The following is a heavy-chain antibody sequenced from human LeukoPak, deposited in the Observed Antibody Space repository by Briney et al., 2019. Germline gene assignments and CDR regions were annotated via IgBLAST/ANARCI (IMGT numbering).Heavy chain of an antibody. D-gene: IGHD4-23*01. CDR3: ARGQGTMVVTPVSY. J-gene: IGHJ4*02. CDR1: GGSFSGYY. Sequence: SETLSLTCAVYGGSFSGYYWSWIRQPPGKGLEWIGEINHSGSTNYNPSLKSRVTISVDTSKNQFSLKLSSVTAADTAVYYCARGQGTMVVTPVSYWGQGTLVTVSS. CDR2: INHSGST. V-gene: IGHV4-34*01.